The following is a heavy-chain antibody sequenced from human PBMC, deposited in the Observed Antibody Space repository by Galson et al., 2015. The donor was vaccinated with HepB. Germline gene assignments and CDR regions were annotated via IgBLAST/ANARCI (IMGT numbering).Heavy chain of an antibody. CDR3: VRDEGIISLGAFDI. J-gene: IGHJ3*02. CDR2: ITSDAAIL. Sequence: SLRLSCAASGFTFRSYNMNWVRQAPGKGLEWISHITSDAAILNYADSVKGRFTISRDNAKNSLYLQMNSLRVEDSAVYFCVRDEGIISLGAFDIWGQGTLVTVSS. CDR1: GFTFRSYN. V-gene: IGHV3-48*03.